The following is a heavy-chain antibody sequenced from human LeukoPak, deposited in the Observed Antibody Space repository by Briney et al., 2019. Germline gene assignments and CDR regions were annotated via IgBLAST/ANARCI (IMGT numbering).Heavy chain of an antibody. V-gene: IGHV3-43D*03. CDR1: GFIFNDYA. D-gene: IGHD7-27*01. CDR2: SGWTGIGT. Sequence: PGGSLRLSCAVSGFIFNDYALHWVRQVPGKGLEWLSFSGWTGIGTDYGDSVKGRFTISRDDSKNSLYLRMHSLRSEDSALYYCVRSRAASLGYFDSWGQGTLVTVSS. CDR3: VRSRAASLGYFDS. J-gene: IGHJ4*02.